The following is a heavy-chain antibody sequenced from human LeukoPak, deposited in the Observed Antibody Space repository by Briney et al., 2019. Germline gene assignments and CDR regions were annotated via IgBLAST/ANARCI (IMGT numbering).Heavy chain of an antibody. V-gene: IGHV1-18*01. D-gene: IGHD2-2*01. Sequence: GASVKVSCKASGYTFSSYGISWVRQAPGQGLEWMGWISAYNGNTNYARMVQGRVTMTTDTSTSTAYMEVRSLRSDDTAMYYCARDVGDIVTIPAAISVPWGQGTLVTVSS. CDR2: ISAYNGNT. CDR1: GYTFSSYG. CDR3: ARDVGDIVTIPAAISVP. J-gene: IGHJ5*02.